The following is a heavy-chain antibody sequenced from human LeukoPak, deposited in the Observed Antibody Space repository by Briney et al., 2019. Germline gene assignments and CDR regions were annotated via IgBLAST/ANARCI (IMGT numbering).Heavy chain of an antibody. J-gene: IGHJ6*03. CDR2: ISGSGGST. Sequence: GGSLRLSCAASGFTFSSYWMSWVRQAPGKGLEWVSAISGSGGSTYYADSVKGRFTISRDNSKNTLYLQMNSLRAEDTAVYYCAKQLPYCSGGSCRSGTGLVKYYYYYYMDVWGKGTTVTVSS. D-gene: IGHD2-15*01. CDR1: GFTFSSYW. CDR3: AKQLPYCSGGSCRSGTGLVKYYYYYYMDV. V-gene: IGHV3-23*01.